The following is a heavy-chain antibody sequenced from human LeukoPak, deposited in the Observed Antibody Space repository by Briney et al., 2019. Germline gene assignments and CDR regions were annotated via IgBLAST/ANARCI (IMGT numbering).Heavy chain of an antibody. D-gene: IGHD6-13*01. V-gene: IGHV4-59*01. CDR3: ATGYSSTWYYFDY. Sequence: SETLSLTCTVSGGSISSYYWSWIRQPPGKGLEWIGYIYYSGSTNYNPSLKSRVTISVDTSKNQFSLKLSSVTAADTAVYYCATGYSSTWYYFDYWGQGTLVTVSS. CDR2: IYYSGST. CDR1: GGSISSYY. J-gene: IGHJ4*02.